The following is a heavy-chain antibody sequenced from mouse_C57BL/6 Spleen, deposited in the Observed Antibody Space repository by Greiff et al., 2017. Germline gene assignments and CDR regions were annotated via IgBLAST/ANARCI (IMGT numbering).Heavy chain of an antibody. D-gene: IGHD3-2*02. J-gene: IGHJ2*01. CDR1: GYAFSSSW. V-gene: IGHV1-82*01. CDR3: ARSDISEYFDY. Sequence: VMLVESGPELVKPGASVKISCKASGYAFSSSWMNWVKQRPGKGLEWIGRIYPGDGDTNYNGKFKGKATLTADKSSSTAYMQLSSLTSEDSAVYFCARSDISEYFDYWGKGTTLTVSS. CDR2: IYPGDGDT.